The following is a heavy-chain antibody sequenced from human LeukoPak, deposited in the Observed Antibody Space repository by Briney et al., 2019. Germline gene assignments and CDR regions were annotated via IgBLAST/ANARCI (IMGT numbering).Heavy chain of an antibody. CDR1: GFTFSTSW. J-gene: IGHJ4*02. CDR2: IKKDGSET. V-gene: IGHV3-7*03. CDR3: AKDSTMWPHYFDH. Sequence: GGSLRLSCAASGFTFSTSWMSWVRQVPGKGLEWVANIKKDGSETYYVDSVKGRFTISRDNSKNELYLQMNSLTAEDTAVYFCAKDSTMWPHYFDHWGQGILVIVSS. D-gene: IGHD2-21*01.